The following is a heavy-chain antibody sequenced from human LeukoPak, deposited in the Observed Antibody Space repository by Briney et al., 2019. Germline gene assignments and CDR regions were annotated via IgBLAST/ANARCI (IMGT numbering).Heavy chain of an antibody. Sequence: GGSLRLSCAASGFTFSNYGMNWVRQAPGKGLEWVSGITGNGGTTYYADSVKGRFIISRDNFRNTLYLQMNSLRAEDTALYYCASIKYNSGYFDYWGQGTLVTVSS. D-gene: IGHD3-22*01. CDR2: ITGNGGTT. CDR1: GFTFSNYG. J-gene: IGHJ4*02. CDR3: ASIKYNSGYFDY. V-gene: IGHV3-23*01.